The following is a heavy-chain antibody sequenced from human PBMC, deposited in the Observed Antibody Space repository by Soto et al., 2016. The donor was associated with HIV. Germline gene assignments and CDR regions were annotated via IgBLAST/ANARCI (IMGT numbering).Heavy chain of an antibody. CDR3: ARPGDYGGLEHYFDY. CDR1: GASIRSGGYH. J-gene: IGHJ4*02. CDR2: IHHSGTT. V-gene: IGHV4-31*03. Sequence: QVQLQESGPGLVKPSQTLSPTCTVSGASIRSGGYHWSWIRQHPGKGLEWIGHIHHSGTTYYNPSLKSRVTISVDTSKNHFSLRLNSVTAADTAVYYCARPGDYGGLEHYFDYWGQGTLVTVSS. D-gene: IGHD4-17*01.